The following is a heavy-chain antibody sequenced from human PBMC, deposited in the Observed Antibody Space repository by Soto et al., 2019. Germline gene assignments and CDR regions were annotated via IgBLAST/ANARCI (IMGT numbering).Heavy chain of an antibody. CDR3: ARDRVGDFWSGYSRNANHNYYYGMDV. J-gene: IGHJ6*02. D-gene: IGHD3-3*01. CDR2: ISSSGSTI. CDR1: GFTFSVYC. Sequence: PGGSLTLSWTSSGFTFSVYCMHWLRQAPGKGLKGVSYISSSGSTIYYADSVKGRFTISRDNAKNSLYLQMNSLRAEDTAVYYCARDRVGDFWSGYSRNANHNYYYGMDVWGQGTTVTVSS. V-gene: IGHV3-11*01.